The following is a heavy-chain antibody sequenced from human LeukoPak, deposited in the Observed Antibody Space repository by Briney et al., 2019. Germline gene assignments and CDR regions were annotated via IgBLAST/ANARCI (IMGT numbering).Heavy chain of an antibody. CDR2: ISGSGGST. D-gene: IGHD4-17*01. J-gene: IGHJ3*02. CDR3: GRDPNGDYIGTFDM. V-gene: IGHV3-23*01. CDR1: GFTFSDYS. Sequence: GGSLRLSCAASGFTFSDYSMNWVRQAPGKGLEWVSSISGSGGSTQYADSVQGRFAISRDNSKNTLYLQMNSLRVEDTAVYFCGRDPNGDYIGTFDMWGRGTMVSVSS.